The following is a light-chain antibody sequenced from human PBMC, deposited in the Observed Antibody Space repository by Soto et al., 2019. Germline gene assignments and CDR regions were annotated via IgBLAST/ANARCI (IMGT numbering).Light chain of an antibody. J-gene: IGLJ1*01. CDR3: SSFAGSNNFPYV. CDR1: SSDVGAYNY. V-gene: IGLV2-8*01. Sequence: QSALTQPPSASGSPGQSVTISCTGTSSDVGAYNYVSWYQQHPGKAPKLMIYEVTKRPSGVPARFSGSKSGNTASLTVSGLQAEDEADYYCSSFAGSNNFPYVFGTGTKVTVL. CDR2: EVT.